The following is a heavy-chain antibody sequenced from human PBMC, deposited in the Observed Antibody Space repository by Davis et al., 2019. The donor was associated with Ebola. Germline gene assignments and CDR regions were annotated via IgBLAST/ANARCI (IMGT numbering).Heavy chain of an antibody. CDR1: GFTFSSYA. J-gene: IGHJ6*02. CDR3: VKKGFTIFGVVTYYGMDV. V-gene: IGHV3-64D*08. D-gene: IGHD3-3*01. CDR2: ISSNGGST. Sequence: GESLKISCSASGFTFSSYAMHWVRQAPGKGLEYVSAISSNGGSTYYADSVKGRFTISGDNSKNTLYLQMSSLRAEDTAVYYCVKKGFTIFGVVTYYGMDVWGQGTTVTVSS.